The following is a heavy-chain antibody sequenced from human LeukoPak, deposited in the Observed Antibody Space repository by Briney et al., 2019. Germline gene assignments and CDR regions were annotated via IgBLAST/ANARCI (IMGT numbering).Heavy chain of an antibody. CDR1: GYTFTSYY. D-gene: IGHD4-23*01. CDR2: INPSGGST. Sequence: ASVKVSCKASGYTFTSYYMHWVRQAPGQGLEWMGIINPSGGSTGYPQKFQGSVTMTRDTSTSTAYMELSSLRSEDTAVYYCARGDYGGWAEYFLHWGQGTLVIVSS. V-gene: IGHV1-46*01. J-gene: IGHJ1*01. CDR3: ARGDYGGWAEYFLH.